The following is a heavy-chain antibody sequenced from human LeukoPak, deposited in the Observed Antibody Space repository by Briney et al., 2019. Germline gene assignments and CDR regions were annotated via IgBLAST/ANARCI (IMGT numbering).Heavy chain of an antibody. J-gene: IGHJ3*02. V-gene: IGHV4-31*03. D-gene: IGHD2-21*02. Sequence: SQTLSLTCTVSGDSVTSGGYFWTWIRQHPGKGLEWIGYISDSGTTSYNPSLKSRVSISVATSNNQFYLRLSSVTAADTAVYYCARDVVVTSSPDAFDIWGQGTMVTVSS. CDR1: GDSVTSGGYF. CDR2: ISDSGTT. CDR3: ARDVVVTSSPDAFDI.